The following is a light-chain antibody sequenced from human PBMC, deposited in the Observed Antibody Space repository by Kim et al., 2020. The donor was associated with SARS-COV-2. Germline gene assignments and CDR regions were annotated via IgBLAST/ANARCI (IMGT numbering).Light chain of an antibody. CDR1: QGINSA. CDR2: DAS. J-gene: IGKJ5*01. CDR3: QQFNTFPIT. Sequence: ASVGDRVTVTGRTSQGINSALAWYQQKPGKAPKVLIYDASSLGSGVPSRFSGSGSGTDFTLTISSLQPEDFATYFCQQFNTFPITFGQGTRLEIK. V-gene: IGKV1-13*02.